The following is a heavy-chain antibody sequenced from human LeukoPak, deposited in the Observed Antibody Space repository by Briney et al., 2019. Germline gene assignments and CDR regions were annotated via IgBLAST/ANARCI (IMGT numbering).Heavy chain of an antibody. D-gene: IGHD2-2*01. Sequence: GGSLRLSCAASGFTFNSYAMSWVRQAPGKGLEWVSAISGSGGSTYYADSVKGRFTISRDNSKNTLYLQMNSLRAEDTAVYYCAKEHDCSSTSCSGAFDIWGQGTMVTVSS. V-gene: IGHV3-23*01. CDR2: ISGSGGST. CDR3: AKEHDCSSTSCSGAFDI. J-gene: IGHJ3*02. CDR1: GFTFNSYA.